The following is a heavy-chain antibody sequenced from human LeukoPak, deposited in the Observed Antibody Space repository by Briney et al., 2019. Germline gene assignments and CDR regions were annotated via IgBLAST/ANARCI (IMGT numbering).Heavy chain of an antibody. J-gene: IGHJ4*02. CDR2: ISSSSGTT. V-gene: IGHV3-48*01. CDR3: ARGSSSYGC. Sequence: GGSLRLSGAGSGFSGRSYRMNWVRQAPGKGLEWVSYISSSSGTTYYADSVKGRFTISRYNATDSLYLQMNRLRAEDTAVYYCARGSSSYGCWGQGTLLTVSS. D-gene: IGHD6-13*01. CDR1: GFSGRSYR.